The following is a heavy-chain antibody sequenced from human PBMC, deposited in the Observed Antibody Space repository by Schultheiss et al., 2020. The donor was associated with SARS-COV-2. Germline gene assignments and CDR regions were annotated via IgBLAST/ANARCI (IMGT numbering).Heavy chain of an antibody. CDR1: GFTLSHYW. V-gene: IGHV3-7*01. CDR2: IKQDGSEN. Sequence: GESLKISCAASGFTLSHYWMSWVRQAPGKGLEWVANIKQDGSENYYVDSVKGRFTISRDNAKSSLYLQMNSLRAEDTAVYYCARERMSYNGMDVWGQGTTVTVSS. J-gene: IGHJ6*02. D-gene: IGHD3-16*01. CDR3: ARERMSYNGMDV.